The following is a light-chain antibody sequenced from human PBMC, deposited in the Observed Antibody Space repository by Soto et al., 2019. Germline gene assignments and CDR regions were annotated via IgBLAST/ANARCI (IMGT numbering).Light chain of an antibody. Sequence: EIVMTQSPATLSVSPGERATLSCRASQSVSSKLAWYQQKPGQAPRLLIYGASTRATGIPARFSGSGSGTEFTLTISSLQSEDFAVYYCHQYNNWPPITFGQGTRLEIK. CDR1: QSVSSK. CDR2: GAS. CDR3: HQYNNWPPIT. V-gene: IGKV3-15*01. J-gene: IGKJ5*01.